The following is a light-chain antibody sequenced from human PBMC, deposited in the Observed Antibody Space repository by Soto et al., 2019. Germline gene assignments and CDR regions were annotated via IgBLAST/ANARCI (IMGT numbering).Light chain of an antibody. J-gene: IGKJ4*01. CDR1: QTISSSY. CDR3: QQSNSWPLT. Sequence: EIVMTQSPASLSVSPGERATLSCRASQTISSSYLAWYQQKPGQAPRLLIYGTSSRATGIPDRFSGSGSGTDFTLTLSSLQSEDFAVYYCQQSNSWPLTFGGGTKVEIK. V-gene: IGKV3D-15*01. CDR2: GTS.